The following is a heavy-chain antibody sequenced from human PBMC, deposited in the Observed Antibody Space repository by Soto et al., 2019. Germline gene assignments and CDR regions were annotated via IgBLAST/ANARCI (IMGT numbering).Heavy chain of an antibody. Sequence: SETMSLTCTVSDASIGDGGDYWSWIRQHPGKGLEWIGYIYYTGNTQYNPSLDGRLSLSVDPSNNQFSMRLTSVTAADTAVYYRARDNTYGFDYWGPGTLVTVSS. CDR1: DASIGDGGDY. D-gene: IGHD3-10*01. CDR2: IYYTGNT. V-gene: IGHV4-31*03. J-gene: IGHJ4*02. CDR3: ARDNTYGFDY.